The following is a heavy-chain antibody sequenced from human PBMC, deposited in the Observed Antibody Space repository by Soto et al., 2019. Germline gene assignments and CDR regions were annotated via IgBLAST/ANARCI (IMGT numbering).Heavy chain of an antibody. D-gene: IGHD3-22*01. J-gene: IGHJ3*02. V-gene: IGHV4-59*01. Sequence: SETLSLTCTVSGGSISSYYWSWIRQPPGKGLEWIGYIYYSGSTNYNPSLKSRVTISVDTSKNQFSLKLSSVTAADTAVYYCAIYYYDSSGYYLFDIWGQGTMVTVSS. CDR1: GGSISSYY. CDR2: IYYSGST. CDR3: AIYYYDSSGYYLFDI.